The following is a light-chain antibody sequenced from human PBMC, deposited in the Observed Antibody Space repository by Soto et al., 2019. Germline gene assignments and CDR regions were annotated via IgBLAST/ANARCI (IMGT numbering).Light chain of an antibody. J-gene: IGKJ1*01. Sequence: EIVMTQSPATLSVSPGERATLSCRASQSVSGNLAWYQQKPGQAPRLLIYGASTRATGIPARFSGSGSWTEFTLTISSLQSEDFAVYYCQQYSNWPGTFGQGTKVEIK. CDR3: QQYSNWPGT. V-gene: IGKV3-15*01. CDR2: GAS. CDR1: QSVSGN.